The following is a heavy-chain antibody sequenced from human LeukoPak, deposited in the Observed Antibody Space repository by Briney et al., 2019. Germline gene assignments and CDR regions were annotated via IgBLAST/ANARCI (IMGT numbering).Heavy chain of an antibody. V-gene: IGHV3-33*06. CDR1: GFTFSSYG. CDR2: IWYDGSNK. J-gene: IGHJ3*02. Sequence: QPGRSLRLSCAASGFTFSSYGMHWVRQAPGKGLEWVAVIWYDGSNKYYADSVKVRFTISRDNSKNTLYLQMDSLRAEDTAVYYCAKEYSSSSVSAFDIWGQGTMVTVSS. CDR3: AKEYSSSSVSAFDI. D-gene: IGHD6-6*01.